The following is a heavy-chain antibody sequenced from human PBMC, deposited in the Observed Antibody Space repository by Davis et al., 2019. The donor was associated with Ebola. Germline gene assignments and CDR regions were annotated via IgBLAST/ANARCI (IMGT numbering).Heavy chain of an antibody. CDR1: GGSIRSGDYY. CDR2: IYYSGST. D-gene: IGHD4-11*01. V-gene: IGHV4-39*07. J-gene: IGHJ4*02. CDR3: ARAVNFDN. Sequence: SETLSLTCAVSGGSIRSGDYYWGWIRQPPGKGLEWIGSIYYSGSTYYNPPLKSRVTISVDTSKNQFSLKVTSATAADTAVYYCARAVNFDNWGQGILVTVSS.